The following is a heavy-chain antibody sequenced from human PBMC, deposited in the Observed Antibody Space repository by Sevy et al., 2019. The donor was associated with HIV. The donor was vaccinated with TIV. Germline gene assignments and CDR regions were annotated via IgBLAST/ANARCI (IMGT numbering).Heavy chain of an antibody. CDR3: ARTPPVVVVPGAPSWFDP. D-gene: IGHD2-2*01. CDR2: INHSGST. J-gene: IGHJ5*02. V-gene: IGHV4-34*01. Sequence: SETLSLTCVVYGGSFSGYYWNWIRQSPGKGLEWIGEINHSGSTHYNPSLKSRVTISVDTSKNQFSLSLNSVTAADTAVYYCARTPPVVVVPGAPSWFDPWGQGTLVTVSS. CDR1: GGSFSGYY.